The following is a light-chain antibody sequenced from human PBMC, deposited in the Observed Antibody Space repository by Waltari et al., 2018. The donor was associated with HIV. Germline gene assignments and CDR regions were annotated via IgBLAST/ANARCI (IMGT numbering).Light chain of an antibody. V-gene: IGLV2-8*01. CDR3: SSYGDSLKVL. CDR1: SSDIGAYDF. Sequence: QSALTQTPSASGSLGQSVTISCTGSSSDIGAYDFVSWFQQHPHSAPKLLLYEVTRRPATVSDRFSGSRSDNTAFLTVAGLQPDEEATYFCSSYGDSLKVLFGGGTNVTVL. J-gene: IGLJ2*01. CDR2: EVT.